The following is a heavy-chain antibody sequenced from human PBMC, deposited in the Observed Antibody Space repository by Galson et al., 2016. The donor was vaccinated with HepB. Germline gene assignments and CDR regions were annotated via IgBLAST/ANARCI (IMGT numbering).Heavy chain of an antibody. J-gene: IGHJ4*02. D-gene: IGHD1-26*01. Sequence: SVKVSCKAFGGSFNTFGISWVRQAPGQGLEWVGRIIPVLASADYAQKFLGRVTITANESTTTAYMELSSLRRDDTAVYYCAREGVGPTFGGWIDYWGQGTLVSVS. CDR2: IIPVLASA. CDR1: GGSFNTFG. CDR3: AREGVGPTFGGWIDY. V-gene: IGHV1-69*11.